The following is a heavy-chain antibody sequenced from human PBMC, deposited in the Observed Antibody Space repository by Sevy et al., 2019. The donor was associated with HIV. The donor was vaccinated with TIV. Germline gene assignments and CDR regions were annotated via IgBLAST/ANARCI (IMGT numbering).Heavy chain of an antibody. J-gene: IGHJ2*01. CDR1: GFTFSSYG. D-gene: IGHD1-7*01. Sequence: LSLTCAASGFTFSSYGMHWVRQAPGKGLEWVAFIRYDGSNKYYADSVKGRFTISRDNSKNTLYLQMNSLRAEDTAVYYCAKGITGTTRGGYFDLWGRGTLVTVSS. CDR3: AKGITGTTRGGYFDL. V-gene: IGHV3-30*02. CDR2: IRYDGSNK.